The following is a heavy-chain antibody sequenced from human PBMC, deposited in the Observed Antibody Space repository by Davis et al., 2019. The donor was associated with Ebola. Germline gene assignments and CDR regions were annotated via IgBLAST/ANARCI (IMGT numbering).Heavy chain of an antibody. V-gene: IGHV3-23*01. Sequence: GESLKISCAASGFTFSSYAMSWVRQAPGKGLEWVSAISGSGGSTYYADSVKGRFTISRDNSKNTLYLQMNSLRAEDTAVYYCAKAPFTTGIAAAGTGYYFDYWGQGTLVTVSS. CDR1: GFTFSSYA. CDR2: ISGSGGST. J-gene: IGHJ4*02. CDR3: AKAPFTTGIAAAGTGYYFDY. D-gene: IGHD6-13*01.